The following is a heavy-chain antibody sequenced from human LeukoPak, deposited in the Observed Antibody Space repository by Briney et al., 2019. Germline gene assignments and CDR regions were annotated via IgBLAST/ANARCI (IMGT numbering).Heavy chain of an antibody. CDR3: ARLGGYSGYDRPHYYYYMDV. CDR1: GGSFSGYY. J-gene: IGHJ6*03. V-gene: IGHV4-34*01. D-gene: IGHD5-12*01. Sequence: PSETLSLTCAVYGGSFSGYYWSWIRQPPGKGLEWIGEINHSGSTNYNPSLKSRVTISVDTSKNQFSLKLSSVTAADTAVYYCARLGGYSGYDRPHYYYYMDVWGKGTTVTVSS. CDR2: INHSGST.